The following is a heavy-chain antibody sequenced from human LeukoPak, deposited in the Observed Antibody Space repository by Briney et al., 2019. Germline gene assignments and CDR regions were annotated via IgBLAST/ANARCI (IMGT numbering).Heavy chain of an antibody. CDR2: IKQDGSEK. CDR1: GFTFSSYW. V-gene: IGHV3-7*01. D-gene: IGHD4-17*01. J-gene: IGHJ4*02. Sequence: GGSLRLSCAASGFTFSSYWMSWVRQAPGKGLEWVANIKQDGSEKYYVDSVKGRFTISRDNAKNSLYLQMNSLRAEDTAVYYCAREGSYGDWGQGFDYWGQGTLATVSS. CDR3: AREGSYGDWGQGFDY.